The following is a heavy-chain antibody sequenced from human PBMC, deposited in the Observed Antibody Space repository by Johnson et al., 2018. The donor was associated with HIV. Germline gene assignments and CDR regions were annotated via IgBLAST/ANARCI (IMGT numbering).Heavy chain of an antibody. D-gene: IGHD2-2*03. CDR3: ARATGSWMDAFDI. Sequence: QEQLVESGGGVVQPGRSLRLSCAASGFTFSSYGMHWVRQAPGKGLEWVAVIWYDGSNKYYADSVKGRFTISRDNSKNTLYLQMNSLRAEDTAVYYCARATGSWMDAFDIWGQGTMVTVSS. V-gene: IGHV3-33*01. J-gene: IGHJ3*02. CDR1: GFTFSSYG. CDR2: IWYDGSNK.